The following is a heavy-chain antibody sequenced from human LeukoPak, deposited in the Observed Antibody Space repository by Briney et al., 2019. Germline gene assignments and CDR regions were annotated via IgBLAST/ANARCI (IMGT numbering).Heavy chain of an antibody. CDR2: IWYDGSDK. CDR3: ARDRGDYYYFDY. V-gene: IGHV3-33*01. CDR1: GFTFSSYG. Sequence: PGGSLRLSCAASGFTFSSYGMHWVRQAPGKGLEWVAFIWYDGSDKFYVESVKGRFTISRDNSKNTLYLQMNSLRAEDTAVYYCARDRGDYYYFDYWGQGTLVTVSS. D-gene: IGHD4-17*01. J-gene: IGHJ4*02.